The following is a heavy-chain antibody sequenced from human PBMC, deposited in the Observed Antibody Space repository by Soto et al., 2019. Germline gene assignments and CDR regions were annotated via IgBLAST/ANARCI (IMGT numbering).Heavy chain of an antibody. J-gene: IGHJ5*02. CDR3: ARGAGTPYDFWSGYYAPYNWFDP. D-gene: IGHD3-3*01. Sequence: GASVKVSCKASGGTFSSYAISWVRQAPGQGLGWMGGIIPIFGTANYAQKFQGRVTITADESTSTAYMELSSLRSEDTAVYYCARGAGTPYDFWSGYYAPYNWFDPWGQGTLVTVSS. V-gene: IGHV1-69*13. CDR2: IIPIFGTA. CDR1: GGTFSSYA.